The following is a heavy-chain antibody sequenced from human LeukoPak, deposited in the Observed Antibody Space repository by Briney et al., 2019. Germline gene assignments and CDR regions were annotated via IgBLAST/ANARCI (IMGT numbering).Heavy chain of an antibody. V-gene: IGHV5-51*01. CDR1: GYSFTSYW. Sequence: GESLKIYCKGSGYSFTSYWFGWVRQMPGKGLEWMGIIYPGDSDTRYTPSFQGQVTISAEKSISTAYLQWSSLKASDTAMYYCARGPGSGYYSYWFDPWSQGTLVTVSS. CDR3: ARGPGSGYYSYWFDP. D-gene: IGHD3-22*01. J-gene: IGHJ5*02. CDR2: IYPGDSDT.